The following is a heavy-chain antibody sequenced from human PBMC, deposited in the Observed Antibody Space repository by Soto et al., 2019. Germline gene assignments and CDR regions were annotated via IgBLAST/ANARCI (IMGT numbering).Heavy chain of an antibody. CDR3: ARHKSYSSGWQGIDY. Sequence: PSETLSLTCSVSGDSRISNSYYWGWIRQPPGKGLEWIGSRHYSGSTFDNPSLKSRVTISLDTSKNQFSLTLSSVTAADTAMYFCARHKSYSSGWQGIDYWGQGTLVTVSS. CDR1: GDSRISNSYY. V-gene: IGHV4-39*01. J-gene: IGHJ4*02. D-gene: IGHD6-19*01. CDR2: RHYSGST.